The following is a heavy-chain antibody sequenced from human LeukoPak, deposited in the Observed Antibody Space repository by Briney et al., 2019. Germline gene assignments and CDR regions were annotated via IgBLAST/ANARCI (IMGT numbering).Heavy chain of an antibody. CDR1: GGSFSGYY. D-gene: IGHD1-14*01. J-gene: IGHJ3*02. CDR2: INHSGST. CDR3: ARGEPPDGDAFDI. Sequence: SETLSLTCAAYGGSFSGYYWSWIRQPPGKGLEWIGEINHSGSTNYNPSLKSRVTISVDTSKNQFSLKLSSVTAADTAVYYCARGEPPDGDAFDIWGQGTMVTVSS. V-gene: IGHV4-34*01.